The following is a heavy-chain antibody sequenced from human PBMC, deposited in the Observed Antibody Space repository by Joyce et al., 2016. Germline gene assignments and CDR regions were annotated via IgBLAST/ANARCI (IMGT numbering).Heavy chain of an antibody. CDR1: GFSVSRKY. CDR3: ARGGYYGSGRPWMDV. Sequence: EVQLVESGGGLIQPGGSLRLSCAASGFSVSRKYMSWVRQAPGKGLEWVSMIYSGGRTAYADAVKGRFTISRDSSKKTVSLQMNSLGVEDTAVYYCARGGYYGSGRPWMDVWGQGTTVTVSS. V-gene: IGHV3-53*01. J-gene: IGHJ6*02. CDR2: IYSGGRT. D-gene: IGHD3-10*01.